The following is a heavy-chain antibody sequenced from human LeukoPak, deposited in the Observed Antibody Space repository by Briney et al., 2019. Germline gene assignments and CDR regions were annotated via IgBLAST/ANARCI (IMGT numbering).Heavy chain of an antibody. D-gene: IGHD2-2*01. CDR1: GFTFSSYS. Sequence: GGSLRLSCEASGFTFSSYSMNWVRQAPGKGLEWVSSISSSSSYIYYADSVKGRFTISRDNAKNSLYLQLNSLRAEDTAVYYCARVAPLFGVVVVPAASDYWGQGTLVTVSS. CDR2: ISSSSSYI. J-gene: IGHJ4*02. CDR3: ARVAPLFGVVVVPAASDY. V-gene: IGHV3-21*01.